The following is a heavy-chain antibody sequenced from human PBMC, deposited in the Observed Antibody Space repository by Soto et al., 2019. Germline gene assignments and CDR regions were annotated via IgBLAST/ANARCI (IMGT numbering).Heavy chain of an antibody. D-gene: IGHD3-3*01. CDR3: ARGGQDFWSGPFDY. V-gene: IGHV4-4*07. J-gene: IGHJ4*02. CDR1: AGSISNYF. Sequence: QGQLQESGPGLVKPSETLSLTCTVSAGSISNYFCNWIRQPAGKGLEWIGRIDNSGSTNYNPSLMSRVTMSSDTSRNQFSLKLNSVTAADTAVYYCARGGQDFWSGPFDYWGQGALVTVSS. CDR2: IDNSGST.